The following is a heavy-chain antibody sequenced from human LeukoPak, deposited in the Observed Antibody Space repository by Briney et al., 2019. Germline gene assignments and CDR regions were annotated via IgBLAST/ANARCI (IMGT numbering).Heavy chain of an antibody. CDR2: ISAYSGNA. CDR1: GYTFTSYG. D-gene: IGHD3-22*01. J-gene: IGHJ4*02. V-gene: IGHV1-18*01. CDR3: ARESSEYYFDY. Sequence: ASVKVSCKASGYTFTSYGISWVRQAPGQGLEWMGWISAYSGNANYAQKLQGRVTMTTDTSTSTAYMELRSLRSDDTAVYYCARESSEYYFDYWGQGTLVTVSS.